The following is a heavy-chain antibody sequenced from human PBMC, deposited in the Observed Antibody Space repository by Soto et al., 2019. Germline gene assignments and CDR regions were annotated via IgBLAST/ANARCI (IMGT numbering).Heavy chain of an antibody. Sequence: GASVKVSCKASGYTFTSYGISWVRQAPGQGLEWMGWISAYNGNTNYAQKLQGRVTMTTDTSTSTAYMELRSLRSDDTAVYYCARDRIAAAGIYYYYYGMGVWGQGTTVTVSS. CDR2: ISAYNGNT. V-gene: IGHV1-18*01. CDR3: ARDRIAAAGIYYYYYGMGV. CDR1: GYTFTSYG. D-gene: IGHD6-13*01. J-gene: IGHJ6*02.